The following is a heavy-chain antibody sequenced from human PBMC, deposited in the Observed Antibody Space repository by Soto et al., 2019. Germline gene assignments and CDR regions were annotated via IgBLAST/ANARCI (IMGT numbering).Heavy chain of an antibody. CDR2: IWNDGSNE. J-gene: IGHJ6*02. D-gene: IGHD2-8*01. Sequence: QVQLVESGGGVVQPGRSLRLSCGASGFTFRDYGMHWVRQAPGKGLEWVAVIWNDGSNEEYAESVKGRFTISRDNSKDTLYLQMNSLRSEDTGVYFCATPRNGDDYFGLDVWDQGTTVIVSS. V-gene: IGHV3-33*08. CDR3: ATPRNGDDYFGLDV. CDR1: GFTFRDYG.